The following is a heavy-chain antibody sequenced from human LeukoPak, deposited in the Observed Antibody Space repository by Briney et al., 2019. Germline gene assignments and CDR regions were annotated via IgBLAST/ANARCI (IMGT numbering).Heavy chain of an antibody. J-gene: IGHJ4*02. V-gene: IGHV3-7*01. Sequence: PGGSLRLSCTDSELTFNTYRMTWVRQAPGKGLEWVSSVNDDGSVMKHLDSVKGRFTISRDNAKRSLYLQMNSLRVEDTAVYYCVQSATFFNGGRGTLVPVSS. CDR3: VQSATFFN. CDR2: VNDDGSVM. CDR1: ELTFNTYR.